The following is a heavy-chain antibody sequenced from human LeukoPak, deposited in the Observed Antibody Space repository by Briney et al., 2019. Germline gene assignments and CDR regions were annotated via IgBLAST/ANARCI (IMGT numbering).Heavy chain of an antibody. D-gene: IGHD3-10*01. CDR2: IYHRGSA. Sequence: PSETLSLTCTVSGGSISGYYWTWIRQPPGKGLEWIGYIYHRGSANYNPSLKSRVTISLDTSKNQFSLTLSSVTAADAAVYYCARGGDYYVSGSYLGYWGQGTLVTVSS. CDR3: ARGGDYYVSGSYLGY. CDR1: GGSISGYY. V-gene: IGHV4-59*01. J-gene: IGHJ4*02.